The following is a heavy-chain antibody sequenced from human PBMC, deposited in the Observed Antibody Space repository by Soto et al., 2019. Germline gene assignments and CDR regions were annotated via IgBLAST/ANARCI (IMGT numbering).Heavy chain of an antibody. CDR2: ISYDGSNK. Sequence: GGSLRLSCAASGFTFSSYGMHWVRQAPGKGLEWVAVISYDGSNKYYADSVKGRFTISRDNSKNTLYLQMNSLRAEHTAVYYCAKVRAARRSYYYGMDVWGQGTTVTVSS. V-gene: IGHV3-30*18. CDR3: AKVRAARRSYYYGMDV. J-gene: IGHJ6*02. CDR1: GFTFSSYG. D-gene: IGHD6-6*01.